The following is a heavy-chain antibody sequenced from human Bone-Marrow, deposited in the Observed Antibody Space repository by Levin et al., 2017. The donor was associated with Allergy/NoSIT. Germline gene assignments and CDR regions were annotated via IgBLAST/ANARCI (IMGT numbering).Heavy chain of an antibody. CDR1: GFTFSNYG. J-gene: IGHJ4*02. D-gene: IGHD6-19*01. V-gene: IGHV3-7*01. CDR2: IKQDGTEK. Sequence: GESLKISCAASGFTFSNYGMTWVRQAPGKGLEWVANIKQDGTEKNYVDSVKGRFTISRDNANNALHLQMSSLRVEDTAVYFCARKYSSAWCFDYWGQGILVAVSS. CDR3: ARKYSSAWCFDY.